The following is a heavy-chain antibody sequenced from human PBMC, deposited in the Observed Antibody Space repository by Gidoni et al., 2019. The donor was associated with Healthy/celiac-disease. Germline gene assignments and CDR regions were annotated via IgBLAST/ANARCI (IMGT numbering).Heavy chain of an antibody. CDR3: ARVSSYGYYYYGMDV. V-gene: IGHV1-69*04. CDR1: GGTYSRYA. D-gene: IGHD5-18*01. CDR2: IIPILGIA. J-gene: IGHJ6*02. Sequence: QVQLVQSGAEVKTPGSSVKVSCKTSGGTYSRYAISWGRQAPGQGPEWMGRIIPILGIANYAQKFQGRVTITADKSTSTAYMELSSLRSEDTAVYYCARVSSYGYYYYGMDVLGQGTTVTVSS.